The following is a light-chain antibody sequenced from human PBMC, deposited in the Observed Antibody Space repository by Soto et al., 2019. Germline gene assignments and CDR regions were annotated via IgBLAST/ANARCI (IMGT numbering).Light chain of an antibody. CDR1: QSVSSSY. Sequence: EIMLTQSPGTLSLSPGERATLSCRARQSVSSSYLAWYQQKPGQAPRLLIYGASSRATGIPDRFSGSGSGTDFTLTISRLEPEDFAVYSCQQYGSSPGTFGQGTKLDI. CDR2: GAS. CDR3: QQYGSSPGT. V-gene: IGKV3-20*01. J-gene: IGKJ1*01.